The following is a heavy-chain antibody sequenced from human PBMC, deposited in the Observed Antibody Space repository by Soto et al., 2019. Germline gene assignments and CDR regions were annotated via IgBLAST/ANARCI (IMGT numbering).Heavy chain of an antibody. CDR1: GYSISSGYY. CDR2: IYHSGST. D-gene: IGHD3-10*01. Sequence: KPSETLSLTCAVSGYSISSGYYWGWIRQPPGKGLEWIGSIYHSGSTYYNPSLKSRVTISVDTSKNQFSLKLSSVTAADTAVYYCARVVRSITSDWFDPWGQGTLVTVSS. J-gene: IGHJ5*02. V-gene: IGHV4-38-2*01. CDR3: ARVVRSITSDWFDP.